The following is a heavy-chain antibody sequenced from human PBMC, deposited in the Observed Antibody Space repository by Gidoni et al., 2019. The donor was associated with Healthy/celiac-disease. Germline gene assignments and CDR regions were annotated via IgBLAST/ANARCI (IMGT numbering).Heavy chain of an antibody. D-gene: IGHD3-22*01. CDR1: GFTFSSYG. V-gene: IGHV3-30*18. J-gene: IGHJ4*02. CDR2: ISYDGSNK. CDR3: AKDSQTYYYDSSGYYGNDY. Sequence: QVQLVESGGGVVQPGRSLRLSCAASGFTFSSYGMHWVRQAPGKGLEWVAVISYDGSNKYYADAVKGRFTISRDNSKNTLYLQMNSLRAEDTAVYYCAKDSQTYYYDSSGYYGNDYWGQGTLVTVSS.